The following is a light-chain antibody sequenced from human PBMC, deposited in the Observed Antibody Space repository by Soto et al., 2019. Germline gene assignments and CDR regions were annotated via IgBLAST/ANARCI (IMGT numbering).Light chain of an antibody. J-gene: IGKJ1*01. CDR2: GAS. CDR1: QGIGNY. CDR3: QCYDTAPTWT. Sequence: DIQMTQSPSSLSASVGDRVTIACRASQGIGNYLAWFQQKPGKVPKLLMYGASTLQSGVPSRLSGSGSGTDFTLTISSLQPEDVAIYYCQCYDTAPTWTFGQGTKVEIK. V-gene: IGKV1-27*01.